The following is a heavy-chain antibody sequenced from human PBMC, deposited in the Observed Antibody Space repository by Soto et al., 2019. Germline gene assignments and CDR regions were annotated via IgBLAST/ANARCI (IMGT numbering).Heavy chain of an antibody. D-gene: IGHD3-3*01. Sequence: EVQLVESGGGLVQPGGSLRLSCAASGFTFSSYWMHWVRQAPGKGLVWVSRINSDGSSTSYADSVKGRFTISRDNAKNTLYLQMNSLRAEDTAVYYCARDYDFWSGYQIYYYYYGMDVWGQGTTVTVSS. J-gene: IGHJ6*02. V-gene: IGHV3-74*01. CDR2: INSDGSST. CDR1: GFTFSSYW. CDR3: ARDYDFWSGYQIYYYYYGMDV.